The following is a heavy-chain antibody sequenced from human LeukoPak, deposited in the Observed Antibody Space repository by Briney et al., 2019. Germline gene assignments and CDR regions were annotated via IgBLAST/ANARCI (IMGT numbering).Heavy chain of an antibody. D-gene: IGHD6-13*01. CDR1: GFTFSSYA. CDR3: AKDRDSSSWFDY. V-gene: IGHV3-23*01. CDR2: ISGSGGST. Sequence: GGSLRLSCAASGFTFSSYAMSWVRQAPGKGLEWVSAISGSGGSTYYADSVKGRFTISRDNSKNTLYLQVNSLRAEDTAVYYCAKDRDSSSWFDYWGQGTLVTVSS. J-gene: IGHJ4*02.